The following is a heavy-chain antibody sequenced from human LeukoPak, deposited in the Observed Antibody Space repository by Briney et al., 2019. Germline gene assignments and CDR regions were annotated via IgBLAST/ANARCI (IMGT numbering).Heavy chain of an antibody. CDR3: ARFSSSSWFWFDP. CDR1: GFTFSSYS. CDR2: ISSSSSYI. V-gene: IGHV3-21*01. D-gene: IGHD6-6*01. J-gene: IGHJ5*02. Sequence: GGSLRLSRAASGFTFSSYSMNWVRQAPGKGPEWVSSISSSSSYIYYAASVKGRFTISRDNAKNSLYLQMNSLRAEDTAVYYCARFSSSSWFWFDPWGQGTLVTVSS.